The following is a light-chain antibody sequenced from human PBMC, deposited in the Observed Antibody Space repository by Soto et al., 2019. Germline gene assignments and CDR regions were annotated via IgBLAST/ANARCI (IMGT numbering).Light chain of an antibody. CDR3: QQFGSSPGFT. V-gene: IGKV3-20*01. CDR1: QSINSRY. J-gene: IGKJ3*01. Sequence: PGERATLSCRASQSINSRYLAWYQQKPGQAPRLLIYGASSRATGIPDRFSGSGSGTDFTLTISRLEPEDFEVYYCQQFGSSPGFTFGPGTKVDIK. CDR2: GAS.